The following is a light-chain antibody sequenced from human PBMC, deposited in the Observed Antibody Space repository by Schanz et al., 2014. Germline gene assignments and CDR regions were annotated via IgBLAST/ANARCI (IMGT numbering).Light chain of an antibody. J-gene: IGLJ3*02. V-gene: IGLV1-40*01. CDR2: GNS. CDR3: QSYDSSLSGWGV. Sequence: QSVLTQPPSASGTPGQRVAISCSGSTSNIRSNAVTWYQQLPGTAPKLLLYGNSNRPSGVPDRFSGSKSGTSASLAITGLQAEDEADYYCQSYDSSLSGWGVFGGGTKVTVL. CDR1: TSNIRSNA.